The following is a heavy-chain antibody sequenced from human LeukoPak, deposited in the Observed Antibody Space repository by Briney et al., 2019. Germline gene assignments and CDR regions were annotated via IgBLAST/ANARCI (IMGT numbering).Heavy chain of an antibody. J-gene: IGHJ4*02. CDR1: GFTFSNYW. CDR3: ARDKGVVVPAAISPFGY. V-gene: IGHV3-7*01. CDR2: IKQDGSET. D-gene: IGHD2-2*02. Sequence: GGSLRLSCAASGFTFSNYWMSWVRQAPGKGLEWVANIKQDGSETYYGDSVKGRFTISRDNAKNALYLQMNSLRAEDTALYYCARDKGVVVPAAISPFGYWGQGTLVTVSS.